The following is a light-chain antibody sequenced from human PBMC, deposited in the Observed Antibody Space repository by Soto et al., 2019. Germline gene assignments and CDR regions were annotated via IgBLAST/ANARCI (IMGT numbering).Light chain of an antibody. CDR2: DSS. CDR1: YDIYSS. Sequence: DIQLTQSPSFLSASVEDRVTISCRASYDIYSSLAWYQQEPGKPPKLLIYDSSTLQTGVPSSFPGSGSWRKFTLTIRGLQFGDFATYFCQQLRHSPYTFGQGTKLEI. V-gene: IGKV1-9*01. J-gene: IGKJ2*01. CDR3: QQLRHSPYT.